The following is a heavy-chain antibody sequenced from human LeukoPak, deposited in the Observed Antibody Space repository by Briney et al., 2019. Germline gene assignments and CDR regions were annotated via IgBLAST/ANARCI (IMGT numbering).Heavy chain of an antibody. CDR3: AGDTYSSSGDY. Sequence: PSETLSLTCTVSGGSISSSSYYWGWIRQPPGKGLEWIGSIYYSGSTYYNPSLKSRVTISVDTSKNQFSLKLSSVTAADTAVYYCAGDTYSSSGDYWGQGTLVTVSS. CDR1: GGSISSSSYY. D-gene: IGHD6-13*01. J-gene: IGHJ4*02. CDR2: IYYSGST. V-gene: IGHV4-39*02.